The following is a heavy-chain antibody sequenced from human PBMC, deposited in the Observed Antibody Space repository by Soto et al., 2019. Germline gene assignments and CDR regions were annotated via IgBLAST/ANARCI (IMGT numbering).Heavy chain of an antibody. Sequence: EVQLVESGGGLVQPGGSLRLSCAASGFTFSSYWMSWVRQAPGKGLEWVANIKQDGSEKYYVDSVKGRFTISRDNAKNSLYLQMNSLRAEDTAVYYCAREARGNWNYGGWDLIYGFDYWGQGTLVTVSS. CDR1: GFTFSSYW. CDR3: AREARGNWNYGGWDLIYGFDY. V-gene: IGHV3-7*03. J-gene: IGHJ4*02. D-gene: IGHD1-7*01. CDR2: IKQDGSEK.